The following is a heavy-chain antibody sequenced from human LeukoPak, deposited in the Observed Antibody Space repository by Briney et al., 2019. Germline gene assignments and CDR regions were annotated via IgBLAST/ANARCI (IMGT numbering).Heavy chain of an antibody. CDR2: IKQDGSEK. CDR1: GFTFSSYW. D-gene: IGHD2-8*01. CDR3: ARVQGHPPNGLDV. J-gene: IGHJ3*01. V-gene: IGHV3-7*01. Sequence: GGSLRLSCVASGFTFSSYWMSWVRQAPGKGLEWVANIKQDGSEKYYVDSVKGRFTISRDNAKNTLYLQMNSLRAEDTAVYYCARVQGHPPNGLDVWGQGTMVTVSS.